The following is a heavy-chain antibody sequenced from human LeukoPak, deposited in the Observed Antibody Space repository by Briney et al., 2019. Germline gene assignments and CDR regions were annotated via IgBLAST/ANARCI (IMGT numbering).Heavy chain of an antibody. J-gene: IGHJ4*02. CDR2: IYSGGST. Sequence: GGSLRLSCAASGFTVSSNYMSWVRQAPGKGLEWVSVIYSGGSTYYADSVKGRFTISRDSSKNMLYLEMNSLSGEDTAVYYCVKRGSDGGPYFFDYWGQGTLVTVSS. CDR3: VKRGSDGGPYFFDY. D-gene: IGHD3-3*01. V-gene: IGHV3-53*05. CDR1: GFTVSSNY.